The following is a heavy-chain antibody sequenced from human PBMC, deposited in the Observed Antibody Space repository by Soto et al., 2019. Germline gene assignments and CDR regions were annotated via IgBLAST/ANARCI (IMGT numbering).Heavy chain of an antibody. CDR1: GDSVASNSAA. J-gene: IGHJ4*02. CDR2: TYYRSKWYN. D-gene: IGHD2-15*01. CDR3: AREGCSGGSCYSGYFDY. V-gene: IGHV6-1*01. Sequence: SQTLSLTCAISGDSVASNSAAWNWIRQSPSRGLEWLGRTYYRSKWYNDYAVSVKSRITINPDTSKNQFSLQLNSVTPEDTAVYYCAREGCSGGSCYSGYFDYWGQGTLVTVSS.